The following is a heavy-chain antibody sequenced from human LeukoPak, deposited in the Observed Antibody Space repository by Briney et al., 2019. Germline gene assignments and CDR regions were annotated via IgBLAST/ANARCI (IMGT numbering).Heavy chain of an antibody. V-gene: IGHV3-23*01. CDR3: ARRNPSCYGRQCYYYMDV. CDR2: ISGSGGST. D-gene: IGHD2-2*01. J-gene: IGHJ6*03. Sequence: GGSLRLSCAASGFTFSSYAMSWVRQAPGKGLEWVSAISGSGGSTYYADSVKGRFTISRDSSKNTLYLQMNSLRAEDTAVYYCARRNPSCYGRQCYYYMDVWGRGTPVTVSS. CDR1: GFTFSSYA.